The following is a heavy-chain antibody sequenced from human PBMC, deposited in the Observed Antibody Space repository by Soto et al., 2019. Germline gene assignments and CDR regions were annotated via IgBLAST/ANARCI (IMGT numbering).Heavy chain of an antibody. CDR1: EYDFSSYW. Sequence: RGESLKISCKGSEYDFSSYWIVWVRQMPGKGLEWMGIIYPGDSDTRYSPSFQGQVTISADKSISTAYLQWNSLKASDTAMYYCARRSYFDLWGRGTLVTVSS. CDR3: ARRSYFDL. V-gene: IGHV5-51*01. J-gene: IGHJ2*01. CDR2: IYPGDSDT.